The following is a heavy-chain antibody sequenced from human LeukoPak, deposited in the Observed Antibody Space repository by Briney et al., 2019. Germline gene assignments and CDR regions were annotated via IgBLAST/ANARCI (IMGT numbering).Heavy chain of an antibody. CDR3: AKDGEEQQRFDY. V-gene: IGHV3-23*01. CDR1: GFTFSSYG. CDR2: ISGSGGST. J-gene: IGHJ4*02. D-gene: IGHD6-13*01. Sequence: GGSLRLSRAASGFTFSSYGMSWVRQAPGKGLEWVSAISGSGGSTYYADSAKGRFTISRDNSKNTLYLQMNSLRAEDTAVYYCAKDGEEQQRFDYWGQGTLVTVSS.